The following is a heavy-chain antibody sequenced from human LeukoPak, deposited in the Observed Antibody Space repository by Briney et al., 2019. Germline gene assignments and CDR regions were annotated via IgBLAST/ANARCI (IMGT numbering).Heavy chain of an antibody. Sequence: GASVKVSCKASGGTFSSYAISWVRQAPGQGLEWMGGIIPIFGTANYAQKFQGRVTITTDESTSTAYMELSSLRSEDTAVYYCARVGKWGDGYNGRGYYFDYWGQGTLVTVSS. V-gene: IGHV1-69*05. CDR3: ARVGKWGDGYNGRGYYFDY. J-gene: IGHJ4*02. CDR2: IIPIFGTA. D-gene: IGHD5-24*01. CDR1: GGTFSSYA.